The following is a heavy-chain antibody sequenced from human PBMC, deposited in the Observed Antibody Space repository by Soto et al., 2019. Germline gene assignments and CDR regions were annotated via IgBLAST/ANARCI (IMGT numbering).Heavy chain of an antibody. CDR3: AKGTTMITPVYFDY. V-gene: IGHV3-30*18. J-gene: IGHJ4*02. CDR2: ISYDGSNK. Sequence: PGGSLRLSCAASGFTFSSYGMHWVRQAPGKGLEWVAVISYDGSNKYYADSVKGRFTISRDNSKNTLYLQMDSLRAEDTAIYYCAKGTTMITPVYFDYWGQGTLVTVSS. CDR1: GFTFSSYG. D-gene: IGHD1-20*01.